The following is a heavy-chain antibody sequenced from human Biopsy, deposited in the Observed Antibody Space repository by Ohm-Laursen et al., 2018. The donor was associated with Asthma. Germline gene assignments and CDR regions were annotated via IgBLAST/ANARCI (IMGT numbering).Heavy chain of an antibody. CDR3: AKPLNSYNFYAFDV. Sequence: SLRLSCTASGFTFSSYAMSWVRQAPGQGLEWVAATTWNSGSRVYAVSVKGRFTISRDNAQNSLYLQMNGLKPEDTAVYYCAKPLNSYNFYAFDVWGQGTTVGVSS. J-gene: IGHJ6*02. V-gene: IGHV3-9*01. CDR2: TTWNSGSR. CDR1: GFTFSSYA. D-gene: IGHD4-11*01.